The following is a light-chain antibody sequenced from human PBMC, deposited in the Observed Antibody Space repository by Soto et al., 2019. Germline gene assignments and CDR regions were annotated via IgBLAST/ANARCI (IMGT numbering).Light chain of an antibody. CDR3: QQYKSYPWT. J-gene: IGKJ1*01. CDR1: QSINSW. Sequence: DIQMTQSLSTLSASVGDRVTITCRASQSINSWLAWYQQKPGKAPELLIYDASNLESGVPSRFSGTGSGTQFALTISSLQPDDFATYYCQQYKSYPWTFGQGTKVEVK. CDR2: DAS. V-gene: IGKV1-5*01.